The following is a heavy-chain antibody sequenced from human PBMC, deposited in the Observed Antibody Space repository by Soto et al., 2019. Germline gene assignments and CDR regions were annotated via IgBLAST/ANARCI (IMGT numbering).Heavy chain of an antibody. CDR1: GASIRSTDYY. J-gene: IGHJ5*02. V-gene: IGHV4-30-4*01. CDR2: VYYTGST. Sequence: PSETLSLTCTVSGASIRSTDYYWSWIRQAPGKGLEWIGYVYYTGSTYYNPSLMSRLTISVDTSKNQFSLKLTSVTAAETAVYYCVRTAREAAVAPNWFDRWGQGTQVTVSS. CDR3: VRTAREAAVAPNWFDR. D-gene: IGHD2-21*02.